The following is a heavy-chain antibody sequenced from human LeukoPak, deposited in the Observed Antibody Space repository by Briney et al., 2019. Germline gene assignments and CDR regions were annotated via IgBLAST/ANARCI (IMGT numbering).Heavy chain of an antibody. CDR3: ARVPVGGMDV. J-gene: IGHJ6*04. Sequence: SETLSLTCTVSGGSISSSSYYWGWIRQPPGKGLEWIGSIYYSGSTYYNPSLKSRVTISVDTSKNQFSLKLSSVTAADTAVYYCARVPVGGMDVWGKGTTVTVSS. CDR1: GGSISSSSYY. CDR2: IYYSGST. V-gene: IGHV4-39*01.